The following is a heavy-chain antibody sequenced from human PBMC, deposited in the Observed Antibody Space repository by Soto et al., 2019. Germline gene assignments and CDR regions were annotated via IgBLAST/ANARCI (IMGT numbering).Heavy chain of an antibody. J-gene: IGHJ6*02. CDR3: TTDGQVLANGMDV. CDR1: GYTFIRYG. D-gene: IGHD6-13*01. CDR2: ISPYNDYT. Sequence: ASVKVSCKASGYTFIRYGITRVRQAAGQGLEWMGWISPYNDYTIYAQKLQGRVTMTTDTSTRTVYLDLRSLKSDDAAVYYCTTDGQVLANGMDVWGQGTTVTVSS. V-gene: IGHV1-18*01.